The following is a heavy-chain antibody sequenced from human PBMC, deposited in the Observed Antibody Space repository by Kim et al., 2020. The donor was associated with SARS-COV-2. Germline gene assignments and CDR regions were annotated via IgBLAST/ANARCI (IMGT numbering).Heavy chain of an antibody. V-gene: IGHV3-23*01. CDR1: GFTFSSYG. CDR3: AKNDHVEGGVFDY. CDR2: ISGGGGST. D-gene: IGHD2-8*01. J-gene: IGHJ4*02. Sequence: LSLTCAASGFTFSSYGMNWVRQAPGKGLEWVSGISGGGGSTHYPDSVKGRFTISRDNSKNTLYLQMNSLRAEDTAVYYCAKNDHVEGGVFDYWGQG.